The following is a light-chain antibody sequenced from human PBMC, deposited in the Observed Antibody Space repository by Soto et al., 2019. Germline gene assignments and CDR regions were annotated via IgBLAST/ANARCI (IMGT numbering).Light chain of an antibody. J-gene: IGLJ3*02. CDR1: ELPKTY. Sequence: SYELTQPPSVSVSPGQTAWITCSGDELPKTYVYWYQQKSGQAPVLVIFDDDKRHSGIPDRFSGSSSGTMATLTISGAQVEDDGDYYSYASDTANHHRVFGGGTKLTVL. CDR3: YASDTANHHRV. CDR2: DDD. V-gene: IGLV3-10*01.